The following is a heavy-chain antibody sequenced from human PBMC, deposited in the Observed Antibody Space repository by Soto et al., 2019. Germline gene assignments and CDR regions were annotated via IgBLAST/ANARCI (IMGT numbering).Heavy chain of an antibody. D-gene: IGHD6-13*01. J-gene: IGHJ5*02. CDR3: AREIAAAGTADWFDP. CDR1: GGSISSGGYY. CDR2: IYYSGST. Sequence: QVQLQESGPGLVKPSQTLSLTCTVSGGSISSGGYYWSWIRQHPGKGLEWIGYIYYSGSTYYNPSLKSRVTIAVDTSKNQFSLKLSSVTAADTAVYYCAREIAAAGTADWFDPWGQGTLVTVSS. V-gene: IGHV4-31*03.